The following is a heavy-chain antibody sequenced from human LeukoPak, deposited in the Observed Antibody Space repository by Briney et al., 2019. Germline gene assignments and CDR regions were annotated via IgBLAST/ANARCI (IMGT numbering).Heavy chain of an antibody. V-gene: IGHV3-23*01. J-gene: IGHJ5*02. CDR2: ISGSGGST. D-gene: IGHD5-12*01. CDR1: GFTFSSYA. Sequence: GGSLRLSCAASGFTFSSYAMSWVRQAPGKGLEWVSAISGSGGSTYYADSVKGRFTISRDNSKNSLYLQMNSLRAEDTAVYYCARDPGYGTMYYWFDPWGQGTLVTVSS. CDR3: ARDPGYGTMYYWFDP.